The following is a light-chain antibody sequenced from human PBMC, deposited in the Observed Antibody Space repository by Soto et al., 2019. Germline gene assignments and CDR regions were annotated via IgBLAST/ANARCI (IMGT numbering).Light chain of an antibody. Sequence: RSPSTLSTSVRDRVTIFCRASQSISSWLAWYQQKPGKAPKLLIYKASSLESGVPSRFSGSGSGTEFTLTISSLQPDDFATYYCQQYNSYSWTFGQGTKVDIK. CDR3: QQYNSYSWT. V-gene: IGKV1-5*03. CDR1: QSISSW. CDR2: KAS. J-gene: IGKJ1*01.